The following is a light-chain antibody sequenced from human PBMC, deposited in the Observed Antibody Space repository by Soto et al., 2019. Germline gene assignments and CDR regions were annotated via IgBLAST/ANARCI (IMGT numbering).Light chain of an antibody. CDR1: QSISSY. V-gene: IGKV1-39*01. J-gene: IGKJ1*01. CDR2: VAS. Sequence: FQQTHSPPSLSASDGDVTHHPCRASQSISSYLNWYQQKPGEAPKLLIYVASTLQSGVPSRFTGSGSGTDFTLTISGLQPEDFAPYYCPQTSSTPQTFGQATKVVIK. CDR3: PQTSSTPQT.